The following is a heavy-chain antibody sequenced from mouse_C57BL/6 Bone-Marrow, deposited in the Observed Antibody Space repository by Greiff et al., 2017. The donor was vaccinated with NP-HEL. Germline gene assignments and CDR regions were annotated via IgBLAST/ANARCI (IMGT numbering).Heavy chain of an antibody. Sequence: QVQLQQSGTELVKPGASVKLSCKASGYTFTSYWMHWLKQRPGQGLEWIGNINPNNGGTNDDEKFKTKATLTVDKSSSTAYMQLSSLTSEDSAVYYCARDSGYAFDYWGQGTTLTVSS. D-gene: IGHD3-2*02. V-gene: IGHV1-53*01. CDR3: ARDSGYAFDY. CDR2: INPNNGGT. J-gene: IGHJ2*01. CDR1: GYTFTSYW.